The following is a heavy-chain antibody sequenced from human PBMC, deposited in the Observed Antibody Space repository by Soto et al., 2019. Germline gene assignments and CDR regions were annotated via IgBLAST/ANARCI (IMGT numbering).Heavy chain of an antibody. D-gene: IGHD4-17*01. CDR3: ARGXRHYGDYVGNYYYGMDV. CDR1: GFTFSYYY. J-gene: IGHJ6*02. Sequence: PGGSLRLSCAASGFTFSYYYMSWIRQAPGKGLEWVSYISSSGSTIYYADSVKGRFTISRDNAKNSLYLQMNSLRAEDTAVYYCARGXRHYGDYVGNYYYGMDVWGQGTTVTVSS. CDR2: ISSSGSTI. V-gene: IGHV3-11*01.